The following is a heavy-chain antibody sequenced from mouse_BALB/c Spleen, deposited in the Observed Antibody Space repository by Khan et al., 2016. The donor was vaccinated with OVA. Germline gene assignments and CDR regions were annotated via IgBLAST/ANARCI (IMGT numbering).Heavy chain of an antibody. V-gene: IGHV1-77*01. CDR1: GYTFTYYV. D-gene: IGHD2-3*01. CDR3: ARGDDYYDYLDY. J-gene: IGHJ2*01. Sequence: QVQLKQSGPELVKPGASVKMSCKASGYTFTYYVITWVKQSPGKGFEWIGEINPGSDNATYTESFKGKATLSAENSSNTTYLQLSSLTSEDSAVYFCARGDDYYDYLDYWGQGTTLTVSS. CDR2: INPGSDNA.